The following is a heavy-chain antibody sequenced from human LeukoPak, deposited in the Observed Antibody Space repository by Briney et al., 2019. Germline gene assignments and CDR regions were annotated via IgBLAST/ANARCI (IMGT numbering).Heavy chain of an antibody. CDR2: ISCCGSST. V-gene: IGHV3-23*01. CDR1: GFPFCSFA. CDR3: ARSFCYGSGSYSLYYFDY. D-gene: IGHD3-10*01. Sequence: PGGSLRLSCAASGFPFCSFAVRWVPRARGRGVGWVSTISCCGSSTYYADSVKGRFTISRDNSKNTLHLHMISLRAEDTAVYYCARSFCYGSGSYSLYYFDYWGQGTLVTVSS. J-gene: IGHJ4*02.